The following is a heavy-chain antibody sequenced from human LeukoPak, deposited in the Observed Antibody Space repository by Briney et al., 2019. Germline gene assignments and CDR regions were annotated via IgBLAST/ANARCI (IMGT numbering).Heavy chain of an antibody. Sequence: GGSLRLSCAASGFTFSSYEMNWVRQAPGKGLEWVSYISSSGSTIYYADSVKGRFTISRDNAKNSLYLQMNSPRAEDTAVYYCAREIAVAGTVWFDPWGQGTLVTVSS. CDR1: GFTFSSYE. D-gene: IGHD6-19*01. V-gene: IGHV3-48*03. CDR3: AREIAVAGTVWFDP. J-gene: IGHJ5*02. CDR2: ISSSGSTI.